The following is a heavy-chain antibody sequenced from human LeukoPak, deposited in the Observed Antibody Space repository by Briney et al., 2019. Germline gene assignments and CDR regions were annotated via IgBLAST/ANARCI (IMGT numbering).Heavy chain of an antibody. D-gene: IGHD6-19*01. J-gene: IGHJ4*02. CDR3: AKDMAMAVAGTSAFDY. CDR1: GFTFGDYA. V-gene: IGHV3-9*01. Sequence: GRSLRLSCAASGFTFGDYAMHWVRQAPGKGLEWVSGISWNSGSIGYADSVKGRFTISRDNAKNSLYLQMNSLRAEDTALYYCAKDMAMAVAGTSAFDYRGQGTLVTVSS. CDR2: ISWNSGSI.